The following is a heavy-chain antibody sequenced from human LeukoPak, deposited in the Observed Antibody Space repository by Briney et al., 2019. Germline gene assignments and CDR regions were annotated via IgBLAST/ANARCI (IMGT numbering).Heavy chain of an antibody. V-gene: IGHV4-59*01. J-gene: IGHJ4*02. CDR1: GGYINNYY. D-gene: IGHD4-17*01. CDR3: ARGGDYGDLRYFDY. Sequence: SETLSLTCTVPGGYINNYYWSWIRQPPGKGLEWIGYIYYRGSTNYNPSLKSRVTFSVDTSKNQFPLKLNSVTAADTAVYYCARGGDYGDLRYFDYWGQGTLVTVSS. CDR2: IYYRGST.